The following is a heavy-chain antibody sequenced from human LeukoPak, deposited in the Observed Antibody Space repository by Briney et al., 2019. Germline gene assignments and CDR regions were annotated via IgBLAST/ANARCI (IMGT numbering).Heavy chain of an antibody. CDR2: VDPSNDDT. CDR1: GYTSTDHS. J-gene: IGHJ4*02. D-gene: IGHD2-21*01. Sequence: ASVKVSCKASGYTSTDHSIHWVRQAPGQGLEWMGYVDPSNDDTNYAPKFHDRVTMTGDTSIRTAYMELSRLTSDDTAVYYCARSLFVAFTDWGQGTLVIVSS. CDR3: ARSLFVAFTD. V-gene: IGHV1-2*02.